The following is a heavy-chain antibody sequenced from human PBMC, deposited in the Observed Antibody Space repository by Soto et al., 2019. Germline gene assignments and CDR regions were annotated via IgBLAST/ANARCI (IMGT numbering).Heavy chain of an antibody. CDR3: SLYSGPDNVYLDY. Sequence: SVKVSCKASGFTFTSSAMQWVRQARGQHLERIGWIVVGSGNTNYAQKFQERDTITRDMSTSTAYMELSSLRSEDTAVYYCSLYSGPDNVYLDYWGQGTLVTVSS. V-gene: IGHV1-58*02. D-gene: IGHD4-4*01. CDR2: IVVGSGNT. J-gene: IGHJ4*02. CDR1: GFTFTSSA.